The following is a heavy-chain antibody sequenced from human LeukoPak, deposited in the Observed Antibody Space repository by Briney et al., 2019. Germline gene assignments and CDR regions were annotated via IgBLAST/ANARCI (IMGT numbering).Heavy chain of an antibody. J-gene: IGHJ4*02. CDR1: GYTFNSYG. CDR2: ISAYTSNT. CDR3: ARDESSVVSPTLGSSYFAY. V-gene: IGHV1-18*01. D-gene: IGHD2-15*01. Sequence: GASVKVSCKASGYTFNSYGIIWVRQAPGQGLEWMGWISAYTSNTNYAQSLQGRVTMTTDTSTSTAYMELRSLRSDDTAVCYCARDESSVVSPTLGSSYFAYWGQGTLVTV.